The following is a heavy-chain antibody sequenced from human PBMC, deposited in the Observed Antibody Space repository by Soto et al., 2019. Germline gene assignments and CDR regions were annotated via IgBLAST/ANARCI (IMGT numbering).Heavy chain of an antibody. Sequence: ASVKVSCKVSGYTLTELSMHWLRQAPGKGLEWMGGFDPEDGETIYAQKFQGRVTMTEDTSTDTAYMELSSLRSEDTAVYYCATDLAMGPAFDIWGQGTMVTVSS. V-gene: IGHV1-24*01. CDR1: GYTLTELS. CDR2: FDPEDGET. J-gene: IGHJ3*02. CDR3: ATDLAMGPAFDI. D-gene: IGHD2-2*01.